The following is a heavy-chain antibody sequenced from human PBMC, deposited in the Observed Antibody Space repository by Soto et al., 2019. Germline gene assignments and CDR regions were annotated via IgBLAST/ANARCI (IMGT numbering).Heavy chain of an antibody. CDR2: ISAYNGNT. Sequence: GASVKVSCKASGYALTSYGISWVRQAPGQGLEWIGWISAYNGNTNYAQKLQGRVTMTTDTSTSTAYMELRSLRSDDTAVYYCARYRINGPIGFDPWGQGTLVTVSS. CDR3: ARYRINGPIGFDP. D-gene: IGHD2-15*01. CDR1: GYALTSYG. J-gene: IGHJ5*02. V-gene: IGHV1-18*01.